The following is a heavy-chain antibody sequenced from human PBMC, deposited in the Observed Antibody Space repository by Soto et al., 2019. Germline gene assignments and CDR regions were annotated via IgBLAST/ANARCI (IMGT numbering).Heavy chain of an antibody. J-gene: IGHJ6*02. CDR1: GFTFSSYG. D-gene: IGHD3-3*01. CDR2: ISYDGSNK. V-gene: IGHV3-30*18. CDR3: AKAPYYDFWSGYYADYYYYGMDV. Sequence: QVQLVESGGGVVQPGRSLRLSCAASGFTFSSYGMHWVRQAPGKGLEWVAVISYDGSNKYYADSVKGRFTISRDNSKNTLYLQMNSLRAEDTAVYYYAKAPYYDFWSGYYADYYYYGMDVWGQGTTVTVSS.